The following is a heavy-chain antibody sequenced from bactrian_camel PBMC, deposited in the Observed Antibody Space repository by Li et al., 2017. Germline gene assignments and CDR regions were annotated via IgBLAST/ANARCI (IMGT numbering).Heavy chain of an antibody. D-gene: IGHD2*01. CDR1: GYTESVNV. J-gene: IGHJ4*01. Sequence: HVQLVESGAGSVEAGGSLRLSCTMSGYTESVNVMGWWRQAPGKERKGVACISTGAGDTMYADAVKGRFTISHDKASNTVYLQMNSLKPEDTAVYYCAADLGWCGSRPLQREFRNWGQGTQVTVS. CDR3: AADLGWCGSRPLQREFRN. CDR2: ISTGAGDT. V-gene: IGHV3S53*01.